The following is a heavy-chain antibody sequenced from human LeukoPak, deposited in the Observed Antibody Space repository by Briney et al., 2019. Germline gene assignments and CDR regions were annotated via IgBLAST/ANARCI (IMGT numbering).Heavy chain of an antibody. J-gene: IGHJ4*02. CDR2: IKHSGST. V-gene: IGHV4-34*01. D-gene: IGHD6-13*01. CDR1: GGSFSGYY. Sequence: PSQTLSPTCAVYGGSFSGYYWSWIRQPPGKWLEWIGEIKHSGSTNYNPSLKSRVTIEVDTSKSQFTLKLIAVSATHTAVTYCARAHSSSWDDYWGPGTLVTVSS. CDR3: ARAHSSSWDDY.